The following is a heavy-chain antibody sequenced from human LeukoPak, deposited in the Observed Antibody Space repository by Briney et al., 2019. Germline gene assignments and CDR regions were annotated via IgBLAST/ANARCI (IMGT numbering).Heavy chain of an antibody. V-gene: IGHV3-9*01. Sequence: GGSLRLSCAASGFSFCDYAMHWVRHAPGKGVEWVSGIIWNSGTIGYADSVKGRFTISRDNAKNSLYLQMNSLRPEDTALYYCVKARDTGGYYYRGDFDYWGQGTLVTVSS. J-gene: IGHJ4*02. CDR2: IIWNSGTI. CDR1: GFSFCDYA. D-gene: IGHD3-22*01. CDR3: VKARDTGGYYYRGDFDY.